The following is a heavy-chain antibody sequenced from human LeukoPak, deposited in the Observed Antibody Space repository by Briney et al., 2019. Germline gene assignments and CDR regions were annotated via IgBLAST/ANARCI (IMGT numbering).Heavy chain of an antibody. D-gene: IGHD6-19*01. CDR2: INHSGST. V-gene: IGHV4-34*01. CDR1: GGSFSGYY. Sequence: SETLSLTCAVYGGSFSGYYWSWFRQPPGKGLEWIGEINHSGSTNYNPSLKSRVTISVDTSKNQFSLKLSSVTAADMAVYYCARGQSKWLVPFYFDYWGQGTLVTVSS. J-gene: IGHJ4*02. CDR3: ARGQSKWLVPFYFDY.